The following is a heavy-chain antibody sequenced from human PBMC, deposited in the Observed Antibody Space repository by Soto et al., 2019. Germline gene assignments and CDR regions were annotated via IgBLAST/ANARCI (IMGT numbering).Heavy chain of an antibody. J-gene: IGHJ4*02. Sequence: SVKVSCKASGGTFSSYAISWVRQAPGQGLEWMGGIIPIFGTANYAQKFQGRVTITADESTSTAYMELSSLRSEDTAVYYCARDRYDSSGCLDYWGQGTLVTVSS. CDR1: GGTFSSYA. CDR3: ARDRYDSSGCLDY. CDR2: IIPIFGTA. D-gene: IGHD3-22*01. V-gene: IGHV1-69*13.